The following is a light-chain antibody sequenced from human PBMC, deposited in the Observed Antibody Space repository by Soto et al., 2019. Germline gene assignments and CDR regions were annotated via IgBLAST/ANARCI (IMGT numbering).Light chain of an antibody. CDR2: DAS. CDR3: QQYNNYWT. Sequence: DIQMTQSPSTLSASVGDRVTITCRASQSISSWLAWYQQKPGKAPKLLIYDASSLKSGVPSRFSGSGSGTEFTLTISSLQPDDFATYFCQQYNNYWTFGQVTKVEIQ. V-gene: IGKV1-5*01. J-gene: IGKJ1*01. CDR1: QSISSW.